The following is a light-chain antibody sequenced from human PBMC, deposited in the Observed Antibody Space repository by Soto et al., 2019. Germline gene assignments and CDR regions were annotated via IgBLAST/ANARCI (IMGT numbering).Light chain of an antibody. Sequence: DIQMTQSPSTLSASVGYRVTITCRASQSISSWLAWYQQKPGKAPKLLIYDASSLESGVPSRFSGSGSGTEFTLTISSLQSEDYAVYYCQQYNNWPRTFGQGTTVDIK. CDR1: QSISSW. CDR3: QQYNNWPRT. CDR2: DAS. J-gene: IGKJ1*01. V-gene: IGKV1-5*01.